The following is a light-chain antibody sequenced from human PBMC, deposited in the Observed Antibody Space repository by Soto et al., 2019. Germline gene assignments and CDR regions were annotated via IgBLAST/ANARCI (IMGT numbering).Light chain of an antibody. CDR2: KNN. V-gene: IGLV1-47*01. CDR1: SSNIGNNY. Sequence: QSVLTQPPSVSAAPGQKVTISCSGSSSNIGNNYVSWYQQLPGTAPKLLIYKNNQRPSGVPDRFSGSQSGTSASLAISGLRSEDEADYYCAAWDDSLSVRVFGGGTKLTVL. CDR3: AAWDDSLSVRV. J-gene: IGLJ3*02.